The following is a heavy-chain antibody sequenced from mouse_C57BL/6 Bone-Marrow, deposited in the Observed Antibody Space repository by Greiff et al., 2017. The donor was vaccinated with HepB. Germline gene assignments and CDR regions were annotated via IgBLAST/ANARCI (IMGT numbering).Heavy chain of an antibody. CDR2: IDPSDSYT. CDR1: GYTFTSYW. D-gene: IGHD1-1*01. CDR3: ALRYPCV. J-gene: IGHJ1*03. Sequence: QVQLQQPGAELVMPGASVKLSCKASGYTFTSYWMHWVKQRPGQGLEWIGEIDPSDSYTNYNQKFKGKSTLTVDKSSSTAYMQLSSLTSEDSAVYYCALRYPCVWGRGTTVTVSS. V-gene: IGHV1-69*01.